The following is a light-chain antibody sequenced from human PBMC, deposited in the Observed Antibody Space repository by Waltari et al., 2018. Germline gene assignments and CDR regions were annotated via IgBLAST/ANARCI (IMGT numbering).Light chain of an antibody. CDR3: SSYDRSLSAHV. CDR2: RNN. Sequence: QAGLTQPPSVSTDLGQTATLTCTGNSNNVGNQGAAWLQQHQGHPPKLLSSRNNNRPSGISERFSASRSGNTASLTITGLQPEDEADYYCSSYDRSLSAHVFGGGTKLTVL. V-gene: IGLV10-54*04. J-gene: IGLJ6*01. CDR1: SNNVGNQG.